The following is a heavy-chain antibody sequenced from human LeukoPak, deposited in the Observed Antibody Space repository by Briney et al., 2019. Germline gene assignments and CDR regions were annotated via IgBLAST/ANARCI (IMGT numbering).Heavy chain of an antibody. Sequence: GESLKISCKGSGYNFTKYWIGWVRQMPGKGLECMGIIYPGDSDTRYSPSFQGQVTISADKSISTAYLQWSSLKASDTAIYYCAATSRLSGSSTYYYYGMDVWGQGTTVTVSS. CDR3: AATSRLSGSSTYYYYGMDV. V-gene: IGHV5-51*01. J-gene: IGHJ6*02. D-gene: IGHD5-12*01. CDR1: GYNFTKYW. CDR2: IYPGDSDT.